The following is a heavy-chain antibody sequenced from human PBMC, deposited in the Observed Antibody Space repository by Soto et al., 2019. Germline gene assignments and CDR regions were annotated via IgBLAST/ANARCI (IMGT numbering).Heavy chain of an antibody. CDR2: ISSSSSYI. D-gene: IGHD3-22*01. CDR3: ARDRALYYYDSSGYDDAFDI. V-gene: IGHV3-21*01. J-gene: IGHJ3*02. Sequence: GGSLRLSCAASGFTFSSYAMHWVRQAPGKGLEWVSSISSSSSYIYYADSVKGRFTISRDNAKNSLYLQMNSLRAEDTAVYYCARDRALYYYDSSGYDDAFDIWGQGTMVTVSS. CDR1: GFTFSSYA.